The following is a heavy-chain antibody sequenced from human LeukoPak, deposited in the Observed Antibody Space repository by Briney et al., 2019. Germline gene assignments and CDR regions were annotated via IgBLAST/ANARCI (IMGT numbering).Heavy chain of an antibody. CDR1: KFTFNDYT. CDR2: ISGSSRYK. Sequence: SGGSLRLSCAASKFTFNDYTMDWVRQTPGKGLEWVSSISGSSRYKHYADSVRGRFTISRDNSKNTLYLQMNSLRAEDTAVYYCAKVVGATFSYWGQGTLVTVSS. V-gene: IGHV3-21*01. CDR3: AKVVGATFSY. J-gene: IGHJ4*02. D-gene: IGHD1-26*01.